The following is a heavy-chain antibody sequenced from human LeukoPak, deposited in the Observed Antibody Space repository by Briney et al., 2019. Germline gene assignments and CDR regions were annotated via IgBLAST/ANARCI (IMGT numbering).Heavy chain of an antibody. CDR3: ARDEEVADYQLLCNY. J-gene: IGHJ4*02. Sequence: ASVKVSCKASGYTFTGYYMHWVRQAPGQGLEWMGWINPNSGGTNYAQKFQGRVTMTRDTSISTAYMELSRLRSDDTAVYYCARDEEVADYQLLCNYWGQGTLVTVSS. D-gene: IGHD2-2*01. CDR2: INPNSGGT. CDR1: GYTFTGYY. V-gene: IGHV1-2*02.